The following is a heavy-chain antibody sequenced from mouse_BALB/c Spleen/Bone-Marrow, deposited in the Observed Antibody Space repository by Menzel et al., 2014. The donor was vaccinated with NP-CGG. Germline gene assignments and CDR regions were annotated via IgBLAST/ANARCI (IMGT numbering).Heavy chain of an antibody. CDR1: GYTFTSYN. V-gene: IGHV1-12*01. J-gene: IGHJ4*01. CDR2: IYPGNGDT. CDR3: ARSGSSGYYAMDY. D-gene: IGHD3-1*01. Sequence: LQQSGAELVKPGASVKMSCKASGYTFTSYNMHWVKQTPGQGLEWIGAIYPGNGDTSYNQKFKGKATLTADKSSSTAYMQLSSLTSEDSAVYYCARSGSSGYYAMDYWGQGTSVTASS.